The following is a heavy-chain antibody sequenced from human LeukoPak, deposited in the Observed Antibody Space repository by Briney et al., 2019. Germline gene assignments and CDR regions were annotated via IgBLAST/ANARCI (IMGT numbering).Heavy chain of an antibody. CDR3: ARDDSSGYSYFDY. V-gene: IGHV3-21*01. D-gene: IGHD3-22*01. CDR1: GFTFSSYS. CDR2: ISSSSSYI. J-gene: IGHJ4*02. Sequence: GGSLRLSCAASGFTFSSYSMNWVRQAPEKGLEWVSSISSSSSYIYYADSVKGRFTISRDNAKNSLYLQMNSLRAEDTAVYYCARDDSSGYSYFDYWGQGTLVTVSS.